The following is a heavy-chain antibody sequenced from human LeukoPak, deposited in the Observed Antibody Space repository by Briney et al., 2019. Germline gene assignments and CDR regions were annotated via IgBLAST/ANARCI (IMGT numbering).Heavy chain of an antibody. Sequence: GSSVKLSCNSAGATFSIYAISLVRQAPGQGLEWMGGIIPIFGRANYSQKFQGRVTITADESQSTAYMELSSLRSEDTAVYYCARPTLPYYYDSSGYYYQMDYWGQGTLVTVSS. CDR2: IIPIFGRA. J-gene: IGHJ4*02. V-gene: IGHV1-69*01. CDR3: ARPTLPYYYDSSGYYYQMDY. CDR1: GATFSIYA. D-gene: IGHD3-22*01.